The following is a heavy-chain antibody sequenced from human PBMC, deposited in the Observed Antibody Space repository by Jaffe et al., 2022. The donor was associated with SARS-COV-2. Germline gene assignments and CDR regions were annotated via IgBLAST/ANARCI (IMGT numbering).Heavy chain of an antibody. Sequence: QVQLVESGGGVVQPGRSLRLSCAASGFTFSSYGMHWVRQAPGKGLEWVAVISYDGSNKYYADSVKGRFTISRDNSKNTLYLQMNSLRAEDTAVYYCAKGMLIAAAGTYYYYGMDVWGQGTTVTVSS. J-gene: IGHJ6*02. V-gene: IGHV3-30*18. CDR3: AKGMLIAAAGTYYYYGMDV. D-gene: IGHD6-13*01. CDR2: ISYDGSNK. CDR1: GFTFSSYG.